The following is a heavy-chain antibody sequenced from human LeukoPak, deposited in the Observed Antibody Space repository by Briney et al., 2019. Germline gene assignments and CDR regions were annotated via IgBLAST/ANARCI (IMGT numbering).Heavy chain of an antibody. J-gene: IGHJ2*01. CDR1: VFTFTSGS. CDR2: ICSRISYI. Sequence: GGSLRLSCAASVFTFTSGSMNCVREAPGEGLEWGSSICSRISYIYYADSVKGRFTISRDNAKNSLYLQMNSLRAEDTAVYYCARDHSYSGYSSGWYDPDWYFDLWGRGTLVTVSS. CDR3: ARDHSYSGYSSGWYDPDWYFDL. V-gene: IGHV3-21*01. D-gene: IGHD6-19*01.